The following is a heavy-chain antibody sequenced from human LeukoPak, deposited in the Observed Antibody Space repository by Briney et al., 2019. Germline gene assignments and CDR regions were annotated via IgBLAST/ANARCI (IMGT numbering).Heavy chain of an antibody. D-gene: IGHD3-22*01. J-gene: IGHJ3*02. CDR1: GYTFTSYD. CDR3: ARGRHPSSGYYWDAFDI. Sequence: GASVKVSCKASGYTFTSYDINWVRQATGQGLEWMGWMNPNSGNTGYAQKFQGRVTMTRNTSISTAYMELSSLRSEDTAVYYCARGRHPSSGYYWDAFDIWGQGTMVTVSS. V-gene: IGHV1-8*01. CDR2: MNPNSGNT.